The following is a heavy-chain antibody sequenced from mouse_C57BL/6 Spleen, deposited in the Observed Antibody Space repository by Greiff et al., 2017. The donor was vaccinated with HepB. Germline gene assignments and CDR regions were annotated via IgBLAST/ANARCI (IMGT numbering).Heavy chain of an antibody. D-gene: IGHD3-3*01. Sequence: QVQLQQPGAELVMPGASVKLSCKASGYTFTSYWMHWVKQRPGQGLEWIGEIDPSDSYTNYNQKFKGKSTLTVDKSSSTAYMQLSSLTSEDSAVYYCARRMRGLAMDYWGQGTSVTVSS. CDR1: GYTFTSYW. J-gene: IGHJ4*01. CDR3: ARRMRGLAMDY. CDR2: IDPSDSYT. V-gene: IGHV1-69*01.